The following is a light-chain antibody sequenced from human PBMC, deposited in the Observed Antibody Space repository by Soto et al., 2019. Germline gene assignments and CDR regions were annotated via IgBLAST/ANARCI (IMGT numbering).Light chain of an antibody. CDR2: DVS. V-gene: IGKV3-11*01. CDR3: QQRSNWIT. CDR1: QSVSSY. Sequence: DIVLTQSPATLSLSPGERATLSCRASQSVSSYLAWYQHKPGQALRLLIYDVSNRATGVPVRFSGSGSGTDFTLTISSLEPEDFAVYYCQQRSNWITCGQGTRLEIE. J-gene: IGKJ5*01.